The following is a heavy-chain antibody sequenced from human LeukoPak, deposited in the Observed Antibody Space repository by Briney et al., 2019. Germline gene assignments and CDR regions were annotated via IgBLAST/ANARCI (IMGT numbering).Heavy chain of an antibody. Sequence: SGGSLRLSCAASGFSFNDYGINWVRQTPGKGLEWVSGINWNGNSPSYAVSVMGRFTISRDNAKKSLYLQMNSLRAEDTAVYYCVGFGYWGQGTLVTVSS. CDR2: INWNGNSP. J-gene: IGHJ4*02. CDR3: VGFGY. CDR1: GFSFNDYG. D-gene: IGHD3-10*01. V-gene: IGHV3-20*04.